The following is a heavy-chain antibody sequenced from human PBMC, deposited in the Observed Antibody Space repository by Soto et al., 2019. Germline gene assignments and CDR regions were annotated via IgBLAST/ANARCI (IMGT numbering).Heavy chain of an antibody. CDR2: IYYSGST. CDR3: ARAYYEFGSGGTWCDP. D-gene: IGHD3-3*01. Sequence: SETLSLTCTVSGGSISSYYWSWIRQPPGKGLEWIGYIYYSGSTNYNPSLKSRVTISVDTSKNQFSLKLSSVTAADTAVYYCARAYYEFGSGGTWCDPWGQGTMGSVSA. V-gene: IGHV4-59*01. J-gene: IGHJ5*02. CDR1: GGSISSYY.